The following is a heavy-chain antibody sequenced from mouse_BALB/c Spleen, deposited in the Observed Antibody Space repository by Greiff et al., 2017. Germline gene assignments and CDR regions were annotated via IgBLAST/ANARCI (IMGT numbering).Heavy chain of an antibody. Sequence: EVKVEESGAELVKPGASVKLSCTASGFNIKDTYMHWVKQRPEQGLEWIGRIDPANGNTKYDPKFQGKATITADTSSNTAYLQLSSLTSEDTAVYYCAREEYYYGTTSLMDYWGQGTSVTVSP. CDR3: AREEYYYGTTSLMDY. V-gene: IGHV14-3*02. CDR2: IDPANGNT. D-gene: IGHD1-1*01. J-gene: IGHJ4*01. CDR1: GFNIKDTY.